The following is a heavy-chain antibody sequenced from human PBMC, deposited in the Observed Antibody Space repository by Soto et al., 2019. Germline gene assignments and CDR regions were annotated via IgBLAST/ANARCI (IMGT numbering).Heavy chain of an antibody. J-gene: IGHJ6*02. CDR1: GFTFSSYA. V-gene: IGHV3-30-3*01. Sequence: QVQLVESGGGVVQPGRSLRLSCAASGFTFSSYAMHWVRQAPGKGLEWVAVISYDGSNKYYADSVKGRFTISRDNSKNTLYLQMNSLRAEDTAVYYCARDQDTAMARQRSYYYDYGMDVWGQGTTVTVSS. D-gene: IGHD5-18*01. CDR2: ISYDGSNK. CDR3: ARDQDTAMARQRSYYYDYGMDV.